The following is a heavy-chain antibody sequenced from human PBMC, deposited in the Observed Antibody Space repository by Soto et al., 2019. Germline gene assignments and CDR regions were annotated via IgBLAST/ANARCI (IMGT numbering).Heavy chain of an antibody. CDR3: VTDDGGYPSTAPH. V-gene: IGHV3-23*01. J-gene: IGHJ4*02. Sequence: EVQLLESGGGLVQPGGSLRLSCAASGITISNYPMSWVRQAPGKGLDWVSGMSGSGDRTYYADSAKGRFTISKDISRNSLSLQLDSLGVEDTAVYFCVTDDGGYPSTAPHWGQGTLVTVSS. D-gene: IGHD3-22*01. CDR1: GITISNYP. CDR2: MSGSGDRT.